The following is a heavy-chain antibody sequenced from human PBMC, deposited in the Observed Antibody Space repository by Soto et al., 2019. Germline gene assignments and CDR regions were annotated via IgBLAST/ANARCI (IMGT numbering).Heavy chain of an antibody. V-gene: IGHV3-30-3*01. CDR2: ISYDGSNK. CDR3: ARDGYKTY. D-gene: IGHD5-12*01. J-gene: IGHJ4*02. Sequence: QVQLVESGGGVVQPGRSLRLSCAASGFTFSSYAMHWVRQAPGKGLEWVAVISYDGSNKYYADSVKGRFTISRDNSKNTLYLQMNSLRAEDTAVYYCARDGYKTYWGQGTLVTVSS. CDR1: GFTFSSYA.